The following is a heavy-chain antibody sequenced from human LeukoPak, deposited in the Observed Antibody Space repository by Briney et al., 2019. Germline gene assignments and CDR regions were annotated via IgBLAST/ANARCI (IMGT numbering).Heavy chain of an antibody. V-gene: IGHV4-59*11. CDR2: IYYSGTT. J-gene: IGHJ4*02. Sequence: PSETLSFTCTVSGGSISSHYWSWFRQTPGERPEWIAFIYYSGTTNYNPSLKGRVTISIDSSKNQFSLKLSSVTAADTAIYYCARGTGFYDSSGHYYWGYFDSWGQGTLVPVSS. D-gene: IGHD3-22*01. CDR1: GGSISSHY. CDR3: ARGTGFYDSSGHYYWGYFDS.